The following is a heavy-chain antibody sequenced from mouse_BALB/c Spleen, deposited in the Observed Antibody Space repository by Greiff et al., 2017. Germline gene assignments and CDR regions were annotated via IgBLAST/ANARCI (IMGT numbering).Heavy chain of an antibody. J-gene: IGHJ4*01. CDR2: IDPENGNT. Sequence: VQLKESGAELVRPGALVKLSCKASGFNIKDYYMHWVKQRPEQGLEWIGWIDPENGNTIYDPKFQGKASITADTSSNTAYLQLSSLTSEDTAVYYCASAYYRYDHAMDYWGQGTSVTVSS. CDR1: GFNIKDYY. D-gene: IGHD2-14*01. CDR3: ASAYYRYDHAMDY. V-gene: IGHV14-1*02.